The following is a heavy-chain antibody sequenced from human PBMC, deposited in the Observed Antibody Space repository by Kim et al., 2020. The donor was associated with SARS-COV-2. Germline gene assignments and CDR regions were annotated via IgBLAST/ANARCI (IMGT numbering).Heavy chain of an antibody. J-gene: IGHJ4*02. D-gene: IGHD3-10*01. CDR1: GGSVSSGIYY. CDR3: AREGYYSGSGSYRYFDY. V-gene: IGHV4-61*01. Sequence: SETLSLTCTVSGGSVSSGIYYWSWIRQPPGKGLEWIGDIYYSGSTNCNPSLKIRVTISVDTSRNQFSLKLSSVTAADTAVYYCAREGYYSGSGSYRYFDYWGQGTLVTVSS. CDR2: IYYSGST.